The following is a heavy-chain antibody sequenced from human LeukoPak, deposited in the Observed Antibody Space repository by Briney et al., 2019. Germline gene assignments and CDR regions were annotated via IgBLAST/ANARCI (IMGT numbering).Heavy chain of an antibody. CDR2: IYSSGST. V-gene: IGHV4-61*09. CDR1: GGSISSGSCN. J-gene: IGHJ4*02. Sequence: PSETLSLTCSVSGGSISSGSCNWSWVRQPAGRGLEWTGHIYSSGSTNENSSLKSRVIISINTSKKEFSLNLSSVTAADTAVYYCARDFEFCSSTSCYRTFDYWGQGTLVTVSS. D-gene: IGHD2-2*01. CDR3: ARDFEFCSSTSCYRTFDY.